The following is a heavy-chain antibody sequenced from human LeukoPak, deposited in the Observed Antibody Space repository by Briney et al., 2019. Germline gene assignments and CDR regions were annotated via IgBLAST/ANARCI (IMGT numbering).Heavy chain of an antibody. CDR2: IWYDGSNK. J-gene: IGHJ4*02. CDR1: GFTFSSYG. Sequence: PGRSLRLSCAASGFTFSSYGMHWVRQAPGKGLEWVAVIWYDGSNKYYADSVKGRFTISRDNSKNTLYLQMNSLRAEDTAVYYCARDEDRYSYGFDYWGQGTLVTVSS. D-gene: IGHD5-18*01. V-gene: IGHV3-33*01. CDR3: ARDEDRYSYGFDY.